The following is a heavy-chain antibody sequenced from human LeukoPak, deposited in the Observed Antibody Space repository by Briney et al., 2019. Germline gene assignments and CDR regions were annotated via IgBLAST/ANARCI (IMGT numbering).Heavy chain of an antibody. V-gene: IGHV3-23*01. Sequence: PGVSLRLSCAASGFTFSSYAMSWVRQAPGKGLEWVSEISDSGSSTYYADSVKGRFTVSRDNAKSSLYLQMNSLRAEDTAVYYCARLGIITAAGSNDYWGQGTLVTVSS. D-gene: IGHD6-13*01. CDR2: ISDSGSST. CDR1: GFTFSSYA. CDR3: ARLGIITAAGSNDY. J-gene: IGHJ4*02.